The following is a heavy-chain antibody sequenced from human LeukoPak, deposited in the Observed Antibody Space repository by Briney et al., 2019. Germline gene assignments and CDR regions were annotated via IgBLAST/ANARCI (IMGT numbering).Heavy chain of an antibody. Sequence: GGSLRLSCAASGFTFSSYAMSWVRQAPGKGLEWVANIKQDGSEKYYVDSVKGRFTISRDNAKNSLYLQMNSLRAEDTAVYYCARDRGTGQHTYYDFWSGYYSDAFDIWGQGTMVTVSS. J-gene: IGHJ3*02. D-gene: IGHD3-3*01. CDR2: IKQDGSEK. CDR1: GFTFSSYA. CDR3: ARDRGTGQHTYYDFWSGYYSDAFDI. V-gene: IGHV3-7*01.